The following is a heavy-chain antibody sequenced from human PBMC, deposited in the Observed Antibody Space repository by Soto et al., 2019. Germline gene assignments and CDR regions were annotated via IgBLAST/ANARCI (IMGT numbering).Heavy chain of an antibody. CDR3: ARAKRTTVTTPSDY. J-gene: IGHJ4*02. CDR2: ISAYNGNT. CDR1: GSTFTSYG. Sequence: GASVKVSCKASGSTFTSYGISWVRQATGQGLEWMGWISAYNGNTNYAQKLQGRVTMTTDTSTSTAYMELRSLRSDDTAVYYCARAKRTTVTTPSDYWGQGTLVTVSS. D-gene: IGHD4-17*01. V-gene: IGHV1-18*01.